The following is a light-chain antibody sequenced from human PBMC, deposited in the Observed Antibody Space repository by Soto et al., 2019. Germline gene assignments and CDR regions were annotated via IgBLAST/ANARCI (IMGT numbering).Light chain of an antibody. CDR3: SSFTSSSTYV. CDR1: SSDIGGYNY. J-gene: IGLJ1*01. CDR2: DVS. V-gene: IGLV2-14*01. Sequence: QSVLTQPASVSGSPGQSITISCTGTSSDIGGYNYVSWYQQHPGKAPKLIIFDVSSRPSGVPDRFSGSKSGNTASLTISGLQAEDEADYYCSSFTSSSTYVFGTGTKVTVL.